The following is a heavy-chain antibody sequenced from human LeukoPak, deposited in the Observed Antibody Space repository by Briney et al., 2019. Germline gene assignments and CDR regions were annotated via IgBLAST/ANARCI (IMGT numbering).Heavy chain of an antibody. CDR2: IYYSGST. CDR1: GGSISSGDYY. J-gene: IGHJ3*02. V-gene: IGHV4-30-4*08. Sequence: SQTLSLTCTVSGGSISSGDYYWSWIRQPPGKGLEWIGYIYYSGSTYYNPSLKRRVTISVDTSKNQFSLKLSSVTAADTAVYYCARGGYYDSSGYAFDIWGQGTMVTVSS. CDR3: ARGGYYDSSGYAFDI. D-gene: IGHD3-22*01.